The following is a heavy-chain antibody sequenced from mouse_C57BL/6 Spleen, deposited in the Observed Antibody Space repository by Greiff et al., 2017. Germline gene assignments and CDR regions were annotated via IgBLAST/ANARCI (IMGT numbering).Heavy chain of an antibody. CDR3: ARYDLTEAD. Sequence: QVQLQQPGAELVKPGASVKLSCKASGYTFTSYWMHWVKQRPGQGIEWIGMIHTNSGSTNYNEKFKSKATMTVDKSSSTAYMQLSSLTSEDSAVYYCARYDLTEADWGQGTLVTVSA. D-gene: IGHD2-12*01. V-gene: IGHV1-64*01. CDR1: GYTFTSYW. CDR2: IHTNSGST. J-gene: IGHJ3*01.